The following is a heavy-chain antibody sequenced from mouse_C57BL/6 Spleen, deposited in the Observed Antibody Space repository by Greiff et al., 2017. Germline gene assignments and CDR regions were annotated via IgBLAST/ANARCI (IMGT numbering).Heavy chain of an antibody. CDR1: GYTFTSYW. CDR2: IDPSDSET. D-gene: IGHD4-1*01. Sequence: VQLQQSGAELVRPGSSVKLSCKASGYTFTSYWMHWVKQRPIQGLEWIGNIDPSDSETHYNQKFKDKATLTVDKSSSTAYMQLSSLTSEDSAGYYCSREAGTWYFDVWGTGTTVTVSS. J-gene: IGHJ1*03. CDR3: SREAGTWYFDV. V-gene: IGHV1-52*01.